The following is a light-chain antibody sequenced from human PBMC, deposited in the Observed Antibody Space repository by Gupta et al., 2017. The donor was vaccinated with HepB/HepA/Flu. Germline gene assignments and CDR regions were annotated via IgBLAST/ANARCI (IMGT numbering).Light chain of an antibody. CDR1: SSNIGNDN. J-gene: IGLJ1*01. CDR2: NDN. Sequence: QPVLPQPPSASGTPGQRVTISCSGSSSNIGNDNDYWYQQLPGTAPKLLIYNDNQRTSGVPVRFSGSKSGTTASLAISGLRSEDEADYYCVGWDGSLSGYVFGDGTKVTVL. CDR3: VGWDGSLSGYV. V-gene: IGLV1-47*02.